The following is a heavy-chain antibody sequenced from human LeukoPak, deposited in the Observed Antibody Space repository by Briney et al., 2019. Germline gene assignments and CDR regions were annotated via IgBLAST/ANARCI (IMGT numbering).Heavy chain of an antibody. CDR2: IYYSGST. D-gene: IGHD1-26*01. CDR1: GGSISSSSYY. J-gene: IGHJ4*02. V-gene: IGHV4-39*01. Sequence: SETLSLTCTVSGGSISSSSYYWGWIRQPPGKGLEWIGSIYYSGSTYYNPSLKSRVTISVDTSKNQFSLKLSSVTAADTAVYYCARGSVGATEFDYWGQGTLVTVSS. CDR3: ARGSVGATEFDY.